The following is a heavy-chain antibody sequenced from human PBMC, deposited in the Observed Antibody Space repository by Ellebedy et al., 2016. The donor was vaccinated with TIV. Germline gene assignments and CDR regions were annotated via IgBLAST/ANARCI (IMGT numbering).Heavy chain of an antibody. CDR1: GGSFSGYY. D-gene: IGHD3-10*01. Sequence: SETLSLTCGVYGGSFSGYYWSWIRQPPGKGLEWIGEIYHGGSISYNPSLKSRVAISADTSKNQFSLTLSSVTAADTAVYYCARGGESYYGSGSYFTHWGQGTLVTVSS. J-gene: IGHJ4*02. CDR2: IYHGGSI. CDR3: ARGGESYYGSGSYFTH. V-gene: IGHV4-34*01.